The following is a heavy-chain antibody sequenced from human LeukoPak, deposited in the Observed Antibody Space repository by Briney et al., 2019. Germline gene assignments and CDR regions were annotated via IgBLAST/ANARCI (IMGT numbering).Heavy chain of an antibody. CDR3: ARRKFGGVIAY. D-gene: IGHD3-16*02. Sequence: GSLRLSCAASGFTFSNAWMSWVRQAPGKGLEWIGEINHSGSTNYSPSLKSRVTLSVDTSKKQFSLRLSSVAAADTAVYYCARRKFGGVIAYWGRGTLVTVSS. V-gene: IGHV4-34*01. J-gene: IGHJ4*02. CDR2: INHSGST. CDR1: GFTFSNAW.